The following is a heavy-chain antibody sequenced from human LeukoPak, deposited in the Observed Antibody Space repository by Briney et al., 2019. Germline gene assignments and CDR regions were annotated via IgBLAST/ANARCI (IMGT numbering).Heavy chain of an antibody. CDR2: INHSGST. V-gene: IGHV4-34*01. Sequence: SETLSLTCAVYGVSFSGYYWSWIRQPPGKGLEWIGEINHSGSTNYNPSLKSRVTISVDTSKNQFSLKLSSVTAADTAVYYCARGFGVAAAGPGYWDQGTLVTVSS. J-gene: IGHJ4*02. CDR3: ARGFGVAAAGPGY. CDR1: GVSFSGYY. D-gene: IGHD6-13*01.